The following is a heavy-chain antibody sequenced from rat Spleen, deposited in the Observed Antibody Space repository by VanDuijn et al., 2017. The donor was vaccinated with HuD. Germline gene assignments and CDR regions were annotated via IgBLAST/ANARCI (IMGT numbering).Heavy chain of an antibody. CDR3: ATYGGFIDY. J-gene: IGHJ2*01. CDR1: GFTFSNYY. CDR2: ISTGGGGT. V-gene: IGHV5-27*01. Sequence: VQLVESGGGLVQPGRSLKLSCAVSGFTFSNYYMAWVRQAPTKGLEWVAYISTGGGGTYYRDSVKGRFTITRDNAKSNLYLQMDSLRSEDTATYYCATYGGFIDYWGQGVVVTVSS. D-gene: IGHD1-11*01.